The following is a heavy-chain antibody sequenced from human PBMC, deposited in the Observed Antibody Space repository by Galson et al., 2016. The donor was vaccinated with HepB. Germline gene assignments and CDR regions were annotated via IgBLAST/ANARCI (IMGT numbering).Heavy chain of an antibody. CDR1: GFNFNIYA. CDR3: ARDTYGAFDP. J-gene: IGHJ5*02. Sequence: SLRLSCAASGFNFNIYAMAWVRQAPGKGLQWVSAISPRGTDTYYADSVMGRFSISRDNSKTTVYLQMESLRAEDTAVYYCARDTYGAFDPWGQGALVTVSS. V-gene: IGHV3-23*01. CDR2: ISPRGTDT. D-gene: IGHD2-8*01.